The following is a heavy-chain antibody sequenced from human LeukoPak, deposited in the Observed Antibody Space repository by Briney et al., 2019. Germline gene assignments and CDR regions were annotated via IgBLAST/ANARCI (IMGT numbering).Heavy chain of an antibody. D-gene: IGHD2-2*01. J-gene: IGHJ6*04. CDR1: GSSISSGSYY. CDR3: AAMGRYCSSSSCIGV. V-gene: IGHV4-61*02. CDR2: IYTSGST. Sequence: SETLSLTCTVSGSSISSGSYYWSWIRQPAGKGLEWIGRIYTSGSTNYNPSLKSRVTISVDTSKNQFSLKLSSVTAADTAVYYCAAMGRYCSSSSCIGVWGKGTTVTVPS.